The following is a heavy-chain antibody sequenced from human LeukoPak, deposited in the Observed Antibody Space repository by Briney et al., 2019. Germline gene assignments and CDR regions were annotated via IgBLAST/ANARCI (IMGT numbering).Heavy chain of an antibody. D-gene: IGHD3-3*01. J-gene: IGHJ4*02. V-gene: IGHV4-34*01. CDR2: INHSGGA. CDR3: ARVPLRFLEPFDY. Sequence: PSETLSLTCAVYGGSFIGYYWSWIRQPPGKGLEWIGEINHSGGANYNLSLKSRVTISADTSKSQFSLKLGSVTAADTAVYYCARVPLRFLEPFDYWGQGTLVTVSS. CDR1: GGSFIGYY.